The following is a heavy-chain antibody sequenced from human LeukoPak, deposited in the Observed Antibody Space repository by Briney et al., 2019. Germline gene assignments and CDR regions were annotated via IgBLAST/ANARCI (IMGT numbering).Heavy chain of an antibody. V-gene: IGHV4-61*02. D-gene: IGHD3-10*01. CDR1: GGSISSGSYY. J-gene: IGHJ4*02. CDR2: IYTSGST. Sequence: PSETLSLTCTVSGGSISSGSYYWSWIRQPAGKGLEWIGRIYTSGSTNYNPSLKSRVTISVDTSKNQFSLKLSSVTAADTAVYYCAKGMSFGSGSSLEYWGQGTLVAVSS. CDR3: AKGMSFGSGSSLEY.